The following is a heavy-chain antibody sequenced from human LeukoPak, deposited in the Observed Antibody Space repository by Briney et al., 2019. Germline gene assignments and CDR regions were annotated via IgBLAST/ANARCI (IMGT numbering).Heavy chain of an antibody. CDR3: ATYYIVVPQAYFDY. CDR2: FDPEDGRF. J-gene: IGHJ4*02. V-gene: IGHV1-24*01. Sequence: ASVTVSFTVSGYTLTQLCLHWVRQPPGKGREWMGGFDPEDGRFIYAQKFQGRVTMAEDTSTDTAYMELSSLRSEDTAVYYCATYYIVVPQAYFDYWGQGTLVTVSS. D-gene: IGHD2-21*01. CDR1: GYTLTQLC.